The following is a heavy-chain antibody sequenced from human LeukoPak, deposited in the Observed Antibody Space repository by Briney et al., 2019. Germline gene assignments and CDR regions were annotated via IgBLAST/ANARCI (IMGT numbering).Heavy chain of an antibody. CDR2: ISSSRSYI. D-gene: IGHD2-2*01. Sequence: GGSLRLSCEASGFTFSSYSMNWVRQAPGKGLDGVSSISSSRSYIYYADSVKGRFTISRDNAKNSLYLQMNSLRAEDTAVYYCARDRNYCSSTSCYPYYYYYYMDVWGKGTTVTVSS. CDR3: ARDRNYCSSTSCYPYYYYYYMDV. J-gene: IGHJ6*03. V-gene: IGHV3-21*01. CDR1: GFTFSSYS.